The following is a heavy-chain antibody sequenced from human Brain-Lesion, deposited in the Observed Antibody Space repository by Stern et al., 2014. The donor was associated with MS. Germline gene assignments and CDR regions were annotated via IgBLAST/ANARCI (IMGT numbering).Heavy chain of an antibody. J-gene: IGHJ6*02. CDR1: GYIFTGYY. CDR3: ARAQRGITTFGVVTDYYYLGMDV. V-gene: IGHV1-2*02. Sequence: QVQLVQSGAEVKKPGASVKVSCKTSGYIFTGYYIHCVRQAPGQGLEWMAWINPNTGGTKYAQKFQGRVTMSRDTSISTAYVELSSLTSDDTAVYYCARAQRGITTFGVVTDYYYLGMDVWGQGTTVTVSS. CDR2: INPNTGGT. D-gene: IGHD3-3*01.